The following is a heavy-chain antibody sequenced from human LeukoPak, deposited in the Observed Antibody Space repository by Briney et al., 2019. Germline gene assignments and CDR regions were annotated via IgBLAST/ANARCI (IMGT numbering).Heavy chain of an antibody. V-gene: IGHV4-61*02. CDR1: GGSISRNTYY. Sequence: PSETLSLTCTVSGGSISRNTYYWSWIRQPAGKGLDWIGRIYNSGGTNYNPSLESRVTMSVDTSKNQFSLKLSSVTAADTAVYYCARAHCTATSCHHFDYWGQGALVTVSS. CDR2: IYNSGGT. J-gene: IGHJ4*02. CDR3: ARAHCTATSCHHFDY. D-gene: IGHD2-2*01.